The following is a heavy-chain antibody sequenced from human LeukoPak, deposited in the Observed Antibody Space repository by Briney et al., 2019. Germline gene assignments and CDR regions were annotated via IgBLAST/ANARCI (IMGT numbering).Heavy chain of an antibody. J-gene: IGHJ1*01. Sequence: PGGSLRLSCVASGFTFSSYWMSWVRQAPGKGLEWVAIIKEDGSEKYYVDSVKGRFTISRDNAKNSLYLQMNSLRAEDTAVYYCATYSSLNRREFQYWGQGTLLTVSS. V-gene: IGHV3-7*01. D-gene: IGHD3-22*01. CDR3: ATYSSLNRREFQY. CDR2: IKEDGSEK. CDR1: GFTFSSYW.